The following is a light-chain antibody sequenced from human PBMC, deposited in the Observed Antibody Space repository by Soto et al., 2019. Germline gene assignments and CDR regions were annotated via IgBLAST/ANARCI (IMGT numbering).Light chain of an antibody. J-gene: IGKJ1*01. CDR2: AAS. CDR1: QDISNF. V-gene: IGKV1-27*01. CDR3: QKYNRAPRT. Sequence: DIQMTQSPSSLSASIGDRVTITFRASQDISNFLAWYQQKPGKPPKVLIYAASSLQSGAPSRFSGSGSGTDFTLTISSLQPEDVATYFCQKYNRAPRTFGQGTEVEIK.